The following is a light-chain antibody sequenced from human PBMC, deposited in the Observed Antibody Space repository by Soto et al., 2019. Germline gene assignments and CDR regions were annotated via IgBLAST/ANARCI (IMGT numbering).Light chain of an antibody. CDR1: SGSVSTSNY. V-gene: IGLV8-61*01. Sequence: QTVVTQETSFSVSPGGTVTLTCGLSSGSVSTSNYPTWYQQTPGQSPRTLIYSTNTRSSGAPSRFSGSILGNKAALTITGAQADDESDYYCVLYMGSGIWVFGGGTKLTVL. J-gene: IGLJ3*02. CDR2: STN. CDR3: VLYMGSGIWV.